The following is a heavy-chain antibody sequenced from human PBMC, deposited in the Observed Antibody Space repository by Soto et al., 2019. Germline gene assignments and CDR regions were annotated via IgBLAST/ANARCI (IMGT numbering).Heavy chain of an antibody. J-gene: IGHJ6*02. CDR1: GFTFSSYS. D-gene: IGHD6-13*01. Sequence: EVQLVESGGGLVQPGGSLRLSCAASGFTFSSYSMNWVRQAPGKGLEWVSYISSSSSTIYYADSVKGRFTISRDNAKNSLYLQMNSLRAEDTAVYYCPSFIAAAGTNYYYGMDVWGQGTTVTVSS. CDR3: PSFIAAAGTNYYYGMDV. CDR2: ISSSSSTI. V-gene: IGHV3-48*01.